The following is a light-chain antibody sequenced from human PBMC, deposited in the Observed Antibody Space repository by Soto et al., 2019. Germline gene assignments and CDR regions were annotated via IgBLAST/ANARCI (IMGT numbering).Light chain of an antibody. J-gene: IGLJ1*01. CDR3: QSYDSSLSALYV. CDR1: SSNIGAGYD. Sequence: QLVLTQPPSVSGAPGQRVTISCTGSSSNIGAGYDVHWYQQLPGTALKLLIYGNSNRPSGVPDRFSGSKSGTSASLAITGLQAEDEADYYCQSYDSSLSALYVFGTGTKVTVL. CDR2: GNS. V-gene: IGLV1-40*01.